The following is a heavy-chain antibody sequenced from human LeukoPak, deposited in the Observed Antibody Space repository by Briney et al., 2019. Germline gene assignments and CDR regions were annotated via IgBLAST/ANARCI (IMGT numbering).Heavy chain of an antibody. D-gene: IGHD5/OR15-5a*01. CDR3: ARVESTITNDAFDI. J-gene: IGHJ3*02. V-gene: IGHV4-61*05. Sequence: ASETLSLTCTVSGGSISSSSYYWGWIRQPPGKGLEWIGYIYYSGSTNYNPSLKSRVTISVDTSKNQFSLKLSSVTAADTAVYYCARVESTITNDAFDIWGQGTMVTVSS. CDR2: IYYSGST. CDR1: GGSISSSSYY.